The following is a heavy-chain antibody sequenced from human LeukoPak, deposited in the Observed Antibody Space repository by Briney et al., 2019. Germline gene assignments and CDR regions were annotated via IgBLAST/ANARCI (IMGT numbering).Heavy chain of an antibody. CDR3: ARDLGSSWPPDYGMDV. V-gene: IGHV1-69*01. Sequence: ASVKVSCKASGGTFSSYAISWVRQAPGQGPEWMGGIIPIFGTANYAQKFQGRVTITADESTSTAYMELSSLRSEDTAVYYCARDLGSSWPPDYGMDVRGQGTTVTVSS. CDR2: IIPIFGTA. D-gene: IGHD6-13*01. CDR1: GGTFSSYA. J-gene: IGHJ6*02.